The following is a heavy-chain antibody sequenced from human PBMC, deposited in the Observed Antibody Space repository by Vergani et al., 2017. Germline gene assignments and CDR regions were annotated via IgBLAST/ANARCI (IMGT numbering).Heavy chain of an antibody. CDR1: GGSFSGYY. Sequence: QVQLQQWGAGLLKPSETLSLTCAVSGGSFSGYYWSWIRQPPGKGLEWFGEINHSGSTNYNPSLKSRVTISVDTSKNQFSLKLSSVTAADTAVYYCARATISYNWFDPWGQGTLVTVSS. J-gene: IGHJ5*02. V-gene: IGHV4-34*01. D-gene: IGHD3-9*01. CDR2: INHSGST. CDR3: ARATISYNWFDP.